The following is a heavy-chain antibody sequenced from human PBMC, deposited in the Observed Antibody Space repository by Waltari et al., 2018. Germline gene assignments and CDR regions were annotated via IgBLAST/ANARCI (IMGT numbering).Heavy chain of an antibody. CDR1: GGSISSYY. CDR3: ARDRFLEWSDEVLPFDY. D-gene: IGHD3-3*01. V-gene: IGHV4-4*07. CDR2: IYTSGST. Sequence: QVQLQESGPGLVKPSETLSLTCTVSGGSISSYYWSWIRQPAGKGLEWIGRIYTSGSTNYNPSLKSRVTISVDKSKNQFSLKRSSVTAADTAVYYCARDRFLEWSDEVLPFDYWGQGTLVTVSS. J-gene: IGHJ4*02.